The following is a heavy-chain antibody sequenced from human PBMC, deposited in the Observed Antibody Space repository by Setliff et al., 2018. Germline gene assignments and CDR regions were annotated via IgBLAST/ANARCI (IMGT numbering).Heavy chain of an antibody. Sequence: PSETLSLTCGVSGYSISSGYYWGWIRQPPGKGLEWIGSIYRTGTTHYNPSLKSRVTISEDTSRSQFSLKLTSVTTADTAVYYCALSDHYPFYYDYWGLGTLVTVSS. CDR3: ALSDHYPFYYDY. V-gene: IGHV4-38-2*01. J-gene: IGHJ4*02. CDR2: IYRTGTT. D-gene: IGHD3-3*01. CDR1: GYSISSGYY.